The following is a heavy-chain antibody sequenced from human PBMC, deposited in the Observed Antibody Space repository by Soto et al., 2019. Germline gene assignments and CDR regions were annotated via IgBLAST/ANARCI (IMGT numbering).Heavy chain of an antibody. CDR3: ATAMVGGYYYYYGMDV. CDR2: IYHSGST. J-gene: IGHJ6*02. Sequence: NPSETLSLTCAVSGGSISSSNWWSWVRQPPGKGLEWIGEIYHSGSTNYNPSLKSRVTISVDKSKNQFSLKLSSVTAADTAVYYCATAMVGGYYYYYGMDVWGQGTTVTVSS. D-gene: IGHD3-10*01. CDR1: GGSISSSNW. V-gene: IGHV4-4*02.